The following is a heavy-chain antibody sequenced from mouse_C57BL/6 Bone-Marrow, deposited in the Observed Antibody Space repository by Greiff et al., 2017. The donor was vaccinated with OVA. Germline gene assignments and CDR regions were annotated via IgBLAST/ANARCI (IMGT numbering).Heavy chain of an antibody. CDR2: IDPANGNT. J-gene: IGHJ2*01. CDR1: GFNIKNTY. D-gene: IGHD2-1*01. V-gene: IGHV14-3*01. CDR3: ARGVYYGNYEYYFDY. Sequence: EVQLQQSVAELVRPGASVKLSCTASGFNIKNTYMHWVKQRPEQGLEWIGRIDPANGNTKYAPKFQGKATITADTSSNTAYLQLSSLTSEDTAIYYGARGVYYGNYEYYFDYWGQGTTLTVSS.